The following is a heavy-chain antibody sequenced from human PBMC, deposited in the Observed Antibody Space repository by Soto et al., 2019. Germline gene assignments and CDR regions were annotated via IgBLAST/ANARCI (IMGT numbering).Heavy chain of an antibody. Sequence: PGGSLRLSCAASGFTFSSYAMSWVRQAPGKGLEWVSAISGSGGSTYYADSVKGRFTISRDNSKNTLYLQMNSLRAEDTAVYYCAKEPPKHRDYYDSSGYYSAADYWGQGTLVPSPQ. CDR2: ISGSGGST. D-gene: IGHD3-22*01. J-gene: IGHJ4*02. CDR3: AKEPPKHRDYYDSSGYYSAADY. CDR1: GFTFSSYA. V-gene: IGHV3-23*01.